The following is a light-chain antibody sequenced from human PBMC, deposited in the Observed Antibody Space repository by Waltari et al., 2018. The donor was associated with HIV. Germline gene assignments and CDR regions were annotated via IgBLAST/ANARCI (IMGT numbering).Light chain of an antibody. Sequence: QSVLTQPPSVSAAPGPKVTLSSPGSRSTVGNTQLCWYQHLPGTAPKLLIYDNDRRPSGIPDRFSGSKSGTSATLGVSGLQTGDEADYYCGTWDTSLNVWVFGGGTKLTVL. CDR2: DND. V-gene: IGLV1-51*01. J-gene: IGLJ3*02. CDR3: GTWDTSLNVWV. CDR1: RSTVGNTQ.